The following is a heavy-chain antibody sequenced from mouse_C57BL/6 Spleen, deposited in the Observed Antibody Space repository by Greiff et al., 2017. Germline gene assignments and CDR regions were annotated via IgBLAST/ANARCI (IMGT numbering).Heavy chain of an antibody. CDR2: IYPGSGST. V-gene: IGHV1-55*01. CDR3: ARRYYGNYWYFDV. CDR1: GYTFTSYW. J-gene: IGHJ1*03. D-gene: IGHD2-1*01. Sequence: QVQLPQSGAELVKPGASVKMSFKASGYTFTSYWITWVKQRPGQGLEWIGDIYPGSGSTNYNEKFKSKATLTVDTSSSTAYMQLSSLTSEDSAVYYCARRYYGNYWYFDVWGTGTTVTVSS.